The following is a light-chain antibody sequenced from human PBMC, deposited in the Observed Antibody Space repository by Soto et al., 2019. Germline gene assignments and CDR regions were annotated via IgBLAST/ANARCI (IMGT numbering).Light chain of an antibody. CDR1: QTISSGS. V-gene: IGKV3-20*01. Sequence: EIVLTQSPGTLSLSPGEGATLSCRASQTISSGSLAWYQQKTGQPPRLLIYGGSSRAAGIPARFRGSGSGTDFSLTVSIREPEDFAVYYCQQYGSSRTCGQGTKVEV. CDR3: QQYGSSRT. CDR2: GGS. J-gene: IGKJ1*01.